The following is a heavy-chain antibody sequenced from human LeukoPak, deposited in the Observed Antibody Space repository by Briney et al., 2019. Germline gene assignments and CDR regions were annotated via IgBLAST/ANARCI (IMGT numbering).Heavy chain of an antibody. J-gene: IGHJ4*02. D-gene: IGHD3-10*01. CDR1: GFTFSDSY. V-gene: IGHV3-11*01. CDR3: AREPHIYYGSGSHWDY. Sequence: KSGGSLRLSCAASGFTFSDSYMTWVRQAPGKGVEWVAYISGSGHDINYSESAKGRFTISRDNAKNSLYLQMNSLRAEDTALYYCAREPHIYYGSGSHWDYWGQGTLVTVSS. CDR2: ISGSGHDI.